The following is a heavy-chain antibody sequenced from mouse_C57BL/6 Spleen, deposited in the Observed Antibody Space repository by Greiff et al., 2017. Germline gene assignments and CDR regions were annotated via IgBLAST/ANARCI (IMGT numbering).Heavy chain of an antibody. V-gene: IGHV1-69*01. CDR2: IDPSDSYT. CDR3: AIEYSNHQAWFAY. D-gene: IGHD2-5*01. CDR1: GYTFTSYW. J-gene: IGHJ3*01. Sequence: VQLQQPGAELVMPGASVKLSCKASGYTFTSYWMHWVKQRPGQGLEWIGEIDPSDSYTNYNQKFKGKSTLTVDKSSSTAYMQLSSLTSEDSAVXYCAIEYSNHQAWFAYWGQGTLVTVSA.